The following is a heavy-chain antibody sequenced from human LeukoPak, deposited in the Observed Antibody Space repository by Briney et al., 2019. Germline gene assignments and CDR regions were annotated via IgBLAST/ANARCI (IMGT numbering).Heavy chain of an antibody. CDR2: IYYSGST. V-gene: IGHV4-39*02. CDR1: GGSISSSSYY. J-gene: IGHJ4*02. D-gene: IGHD1-26*01. CDR3: AREVGASEFDY. Sequence: SETLSLTCTVSGGSISSSSYYWGWIRQPPGKGLEWIGSIYYSGSTYYNPSPKSRVTISVDTSKNQFSLKLSSVTAADTAVYYCAREVGASEFDYWGQGTLVTVSS.